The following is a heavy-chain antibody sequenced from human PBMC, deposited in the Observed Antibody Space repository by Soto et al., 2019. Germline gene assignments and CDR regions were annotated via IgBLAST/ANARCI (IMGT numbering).Heavy chain of an antibody. CDR3: ARRNWNNGRAFDI. CDR2: IYYSGST. CDR1: GGSISSSSYY. Sequence: QLQLQESGPGLVKPSETLSPTCTVSGGSISSSSYYWGWIRQPPGKGLEWIGSIYYSGSTYYNPSLKSRVTISVDTSKNQFSLELSSVTAADTAVYYGARRNWNNGRAFDIWGQGTMVTVSS. J-gene: IGHJ3*02. V-gene: IGHV4-39*01. D-gene: IGHD1-20*01.